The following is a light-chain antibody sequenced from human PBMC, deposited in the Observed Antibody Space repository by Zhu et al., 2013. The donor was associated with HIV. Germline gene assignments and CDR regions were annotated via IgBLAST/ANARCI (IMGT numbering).Light chain of an antibody. CDR2: EDS. CDR3: QAWDSKSVV. V-gene: IGLV3-1*01. J-gene: IGLJ2*01. Sequence: SYVLTQPPSMSVSPGQTASITCSGDKLGNKYVSWYQQKAGQSPLLVIYEDSKRPSGLPERFSGSNSGNTATLTISGAQSMDEADYFCQAWDSKSVVFGGGTQLTVL. CDR1: KLGNKY.